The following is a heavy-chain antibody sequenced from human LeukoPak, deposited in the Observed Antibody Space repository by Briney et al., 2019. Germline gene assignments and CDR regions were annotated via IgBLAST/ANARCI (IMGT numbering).Heavy chain of an antibody. Sequence: PPGGSLRLSCAASGFTFSSQAMSWVRQAPGKGLEWVSTISGSGGSTYYADSVKGRFTISRDNSKNTLYLQMNSLRAEDTAVYYCAKDWNYVWFDPWGQGTLVTVSS. CDR3: AKDWNYVWFDP. CDR1: GFTFSSQA. D-gene: IGHD1-7*01. CDR2: ISGSGGST. V-gene: IGHV3-23*01. J-gene: IGHJ5*02.